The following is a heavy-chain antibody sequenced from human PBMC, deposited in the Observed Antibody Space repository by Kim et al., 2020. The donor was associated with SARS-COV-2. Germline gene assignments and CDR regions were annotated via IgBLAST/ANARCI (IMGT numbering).Heavy chain of an antibody. J-gene: IGHJ5*02. CDR3: AREAAVFVSWFDP. V-gene: IGHV4-34*01. CDR2: INHSGST. CDR1: GGSFSGYY. Sequence: SETLSLTCAVYGGSFSGYYWSWIRQPPGKGLEWIGEINHSGSTNYNPSLKSRVTISVDTSKNQFSLKLSSVTAADTAVYYCAREAAVFVSWFDPWGQGTLVTVSS. D-gene: IGHD6-13*01.